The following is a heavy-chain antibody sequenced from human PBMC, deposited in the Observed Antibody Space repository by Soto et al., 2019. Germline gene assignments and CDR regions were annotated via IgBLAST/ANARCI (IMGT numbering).Heavy chain of an antibody. D-gene: IGHD2-2*01. J-gene: IGHJ6*02. CDR1: GFTFSSYW. V-gene: IGHV3-74*01. CDR2: INSDGSTT. CDR3: AGDAPDCSSTSCYGLYYYYYDMDV. Sequence: GGSLRLSCAASGFTFSSYWMHWVRQAPGKGLEWVSRINSDGSTTSYADSAKGGFTISSENAKNTPYLQMNSLRAEETAGYYCAGDAPDCSSTSCYGLYYYYYDMDVWGQGTTVTVSS.